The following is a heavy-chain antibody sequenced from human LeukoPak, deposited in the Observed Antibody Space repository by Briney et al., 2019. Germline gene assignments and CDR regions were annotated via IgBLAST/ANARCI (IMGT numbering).Heavy chain of an antibody. CDR1: GGSISSSNW. CDR2: IYHSGST. CDR3: ASSADSGSYYKRVEYYFDY. J-gene: IGHJ4*02. Sequence: PSETQSLTCAVSGGSISSSNWWSWVRQPPGKGLEWIGEIYHSGSTNYNPSLKSRVTISVDKSKNQFSLKLSSVTAADTAVYYCASSADSGSYYKRVEYYFDYWGQGTLVTVSS. D-gene: IGHD3-10*01. V-gene: IGHV4-4*02.